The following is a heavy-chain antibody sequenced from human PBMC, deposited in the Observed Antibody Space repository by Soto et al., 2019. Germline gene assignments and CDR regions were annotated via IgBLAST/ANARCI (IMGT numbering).Heavy chain of an antibody. CDR3: ARDLRVAAANYGMDV. CDR2: ISSSSSYI. CDR1: GFTFSSYS. Sequence: GGSLRLSYAASGFTFSSYSMNWVRQAPGKGLEWGSSISSSSSYIYYAYSVKGRLTISRDNAKNSLYLQMNSLRAEDTAVYYCARDLRVAAANYGMDVGGQGTTVTVSS. J-gene: IGHJ6*02. D-gene: IGHD6-13*01. V-gene: IGHV3-21*01.